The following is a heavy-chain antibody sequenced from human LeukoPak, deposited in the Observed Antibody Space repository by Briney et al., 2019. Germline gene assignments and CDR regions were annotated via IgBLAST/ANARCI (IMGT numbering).Heavy chain of an antibody. CDR2: IYYSGST. D-gene: IGHD3-16*01. CDR1: GGSISSYY. J-gene: IGHJ4*02. CDR3: ASYDYVXGXFDY. Sequence: SETLSLTCTVSGGSISSYYWSWIRQPPGKGLEWIGYIYYSGSTNYNPSLKSRVTISVDTSKNQFSLKLSSVTAADTAVYYCASYDYVXGXFDYWGQGTLVTVSS. V-gene: IGHV4-59*08.